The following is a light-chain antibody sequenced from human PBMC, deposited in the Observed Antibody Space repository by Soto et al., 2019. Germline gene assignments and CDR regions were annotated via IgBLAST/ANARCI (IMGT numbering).Light chain of an antibody. Sequence: QSVLAQPPSVSAAPGQRVTVSCSTTTSNLGNNYISWYQHLPGAAPRLLIYDDTERPSGIPDRFSGSKSGASATLDITGLQTGDEADFYCLTWDSSLSVGVFGTGTKVTVL. CDR1: TSNLGNNY. J-gene: IGLJ1*01. V-gene: IGLV1-51*01. CDR2: DDT. CDR3: LTWDSSLSVGV.